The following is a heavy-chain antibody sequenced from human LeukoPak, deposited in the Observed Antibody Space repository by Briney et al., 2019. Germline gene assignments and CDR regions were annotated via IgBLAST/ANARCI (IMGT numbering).Heavy chain of an antibody. D-gene: IGHD1-7*01. CDR1: GFTFGDYA. Sequence: GGSLRLSCTASGFTFGDYAMSWVRQAPGKGLEWVSFIRSKAYGGTTEYAASVKGRFTFSRDDSKSIAYLQMNSLKTEDTAVYYCTRGYRSGTINPFFDYWGQGTLVTVSS. J-gene: IGHJ4*02. V-gene: IGHV3-49*04. CDR2: IRSKAYGGTT. CDR3: TRGYRSGTINPFFDY.